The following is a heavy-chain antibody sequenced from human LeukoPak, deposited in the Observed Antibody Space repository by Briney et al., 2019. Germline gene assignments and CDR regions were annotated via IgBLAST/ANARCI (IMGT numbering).Heavy chain of an antibody. V-gene: IGHV1-69*04. CDR1: GGNFGNYV. CDR3: ARDTNEEYSSSSDGLAV. J-gene: IGHJ6*02. D-gene: IGHD6-6*01. CDR2: ITPFFGVA. Sequence: SVKVSCKASGGNFGNYVIHWVRQAPGQGLEWMGKITPFFGVANYAQTFQDRVTFTADKITNTAYMQISSLKSEDTAMYFCARDTNEEYSSSSDGLAVWGQGTTVTVSS.